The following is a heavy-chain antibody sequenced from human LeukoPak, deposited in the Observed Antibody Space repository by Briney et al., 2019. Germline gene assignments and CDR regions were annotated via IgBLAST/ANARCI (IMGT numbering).Heavy chain of an antibody. CDR1: GYTFTSYG. CDR2: TSAYNGNT. CDR3: ARASYYDSSGYYYFDY. J-gene: IGHJ4*02. V-gene: IGHV1-18*01. Sequence: ASVKVSCKASGYTFTSYGISWVRQAPGQGLEWMGWTSAYNGNTNYAQKLQGRVTMTTDTSTSTAYMELRSLRSDDTAVYYCARASYYDSSGYYYFDYWGQGTLVTVSS. D-gene: IGHD3-22*01.